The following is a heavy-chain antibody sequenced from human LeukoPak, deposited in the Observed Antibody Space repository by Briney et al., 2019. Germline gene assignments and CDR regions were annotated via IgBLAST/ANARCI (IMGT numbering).Heavy chain of an antibody. Sequence: GGSLRLSCAASGFTFDDYGTTWVRQAPGKGLEWVSGINWNGGSTGYADSVKGRFTISRDNAKNSLYLQMNSLRAEDTAVYYCARARGAGTGVFDYWGQGTLVTVSS. CDR1: GFTFDDYG. CDR2: INWNGGST. J-gene: IGHJ4*02. CDR3: ARARGAGTGVFDY. V-gene: IGHV3-20*04. D-gene: IGHD6-13*01.